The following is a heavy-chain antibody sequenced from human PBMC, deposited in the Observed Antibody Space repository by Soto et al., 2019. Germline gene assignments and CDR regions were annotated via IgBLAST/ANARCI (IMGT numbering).Heavy chain of an antibody. D-gene: IGHD3-16*01. CDR3: AREVGELGTRFDP. CDR1: GGSISSVGYY. J-gene: IGHJ5*02. Sequence: QVQLQESGPGLVKPSQTLSLTCTVSGGSISSVGYYWNWIRQHPGKDLEWVGYISYSGITHHNPSLKSRFFISVDTSKNQFSLKLSSVTAADTAVYYCAREVGELGTRFDPWGQGTLVTVSS. V-gene: IGHV4-31*03. CDR2: ISYSGIT.